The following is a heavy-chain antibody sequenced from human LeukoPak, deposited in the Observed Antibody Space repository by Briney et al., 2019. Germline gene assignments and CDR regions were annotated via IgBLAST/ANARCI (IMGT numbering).Heavy chain of an antibody. Sequence: GGSLRLSCAASGFTFSSYEMNWVRQAPGKGLEWVSYISSSGSTIYYADSVKGRFTISRDNAKNSLYLQMNSLRAEDTAVYYCARDFTGGEYFDSWGQGALVSVSS. CDR2: ISSSGSTI. J-gene: IGHJ4*02. V-gene: IGHV3-48*03. CDR3: ARDFTGGEYFDS. CDR1: GFTFSSYE. D-gene: IGHD3-16*01.